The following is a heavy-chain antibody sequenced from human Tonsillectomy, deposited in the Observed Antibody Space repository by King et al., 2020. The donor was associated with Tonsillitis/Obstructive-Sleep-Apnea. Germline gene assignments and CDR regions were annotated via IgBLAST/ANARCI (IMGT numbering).Heavy chain of an antibody. CDR3: ARLEMRVAAKPFDI. D-gene: IGHD2-15*01. CDR2: IYPGDSHT. Sequence: VQLVQSGAEVKKPGESLKISCKGSGYSFTNHWIGWVRQMHGKGLEWMGFIYPGDSHTKYSPSFQGQVTISADKSISTAYLQWSSLKASDTAIYYCARLEMRVAAKPFDIWGQGTMVTVSS. CDR1: GYSFTNHW. J-gene: IGHJ3*02. V-gene: IGHV5-51*01.